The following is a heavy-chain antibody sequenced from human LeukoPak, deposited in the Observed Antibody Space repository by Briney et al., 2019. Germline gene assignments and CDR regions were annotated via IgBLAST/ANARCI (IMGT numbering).Heavy chain of an antibody. V-gene: IGHV1-24*01. Sequence: ASVTVSFKVSGYTLTELSMHWVRQAPGKGLEWMGGFDPEDGETTYAQKFQGRVTMTEDTSTDTAYMELSSLRSEDTAVYYCATGILGYCSGGSCKSEYFQHWGQGTLVTVSS. D-gene: IGHD2-15*01. CDR2: FDPEDGET. CDR1: GYTLTELS. J-gene: IGHJ1*01. CDR3: ATGILGYCSGGSCKSEYFQH.